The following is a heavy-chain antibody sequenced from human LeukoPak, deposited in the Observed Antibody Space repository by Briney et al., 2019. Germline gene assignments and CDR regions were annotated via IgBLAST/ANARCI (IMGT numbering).Heavy chain of an antibody. D-gene: IGHD2-15*01. CDR1: GYTLTELS. Sequence: ASVKVSCKVSGYTLTELSMHWVRQAPGKGLEWMGGFDPEHGETIYAQKFQGRVTMTEDTSIDTVYMEQSSLRSEDTAVYYCATDRVGYCSGGSCYSRSSALDYWGQGTLVTVSS. V-gene: IGHV1-24*01. CDR2: FDPEHGET. J-gene: IGHJ4*02. CDR3: ATDRVGYCSGGSCYSRSSALDY.